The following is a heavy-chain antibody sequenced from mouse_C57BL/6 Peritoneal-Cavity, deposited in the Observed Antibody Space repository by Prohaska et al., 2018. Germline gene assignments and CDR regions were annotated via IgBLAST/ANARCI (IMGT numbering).Heavy chain of an antibody. Sequence: NCSSMGLNWVMQRPGQGLEWIGNINPSNGGTNYHEKLKSKATLTVDKSSSTAYMQLSSLTSEDAAVYYCARSGDGNLDYWGQGTTLTVSS. D-gene: IGHD2-1*01. J-gene: IGHJ2*01. V-gene: IGHV1-53*01. CDR3: ARSGDGNLDY. CDR2: INPSNGGT. CDR1: NCSSMG.